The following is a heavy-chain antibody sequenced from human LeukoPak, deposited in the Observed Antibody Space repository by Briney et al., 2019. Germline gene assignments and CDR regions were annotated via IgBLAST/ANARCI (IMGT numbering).Heavy chain of an antibody. D-gene: IGHD6-13*01. Sequence: PSETLSLTCTVSGGSISSHYWSWIRQPPGKGLEWIGYFYYSGSTNYNPSLKSRVTISVDTSKNQFSLKLSSVTAADTAVYYCARMQQLGYYYYYYMDVWGKGTTVTVSS. CDR1: GGSISSHY. CDR3: ARMQQLGYYYYYYMDV. CDR2: FYYSGST. J-gene: IGHJ6*03. V-gene: IGHV4-59*11.